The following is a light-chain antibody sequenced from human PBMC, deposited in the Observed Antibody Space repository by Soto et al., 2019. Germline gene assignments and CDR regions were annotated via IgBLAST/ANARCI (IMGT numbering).Light chain of an antibody. CDR1: QSVSSSY. V-gene: IGKV3-20*01. Sequence: EVVLTQSPGTLSLSPGERATLSCRASQSVSSSYLAWYQQKPGQAPRLLIYGSSSRATGIPDRFSGSGSGTDFTLTISRLEPEDFAVYNCQQYGIFPRTFGQGTRVDIK. CDR2: GSS. CDR3: QQYGIFPRT. J-gene: IGKJ1*01.